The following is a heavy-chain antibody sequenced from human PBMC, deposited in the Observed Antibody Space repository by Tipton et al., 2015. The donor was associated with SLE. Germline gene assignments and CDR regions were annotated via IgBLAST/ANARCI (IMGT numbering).Heavy chain of an antibody. CDR1: GFTFSSYS. Sequence: GSLRLSCAASGFTFSSYSMNWVRQAPGKGLEWVSSISSSSSYIYSADSVKGRFTISRDNAKNSLYLQMNSLRAEDTAVYYCARERSGAFDIWGQGTMVTVSS. CDR3: ARERSGAFDI. CDR2: ISSSSSYI. J-gene: IGHJ3*02. V-gene: IGHV3-21*01. D-gene: IGHD7-27*01.